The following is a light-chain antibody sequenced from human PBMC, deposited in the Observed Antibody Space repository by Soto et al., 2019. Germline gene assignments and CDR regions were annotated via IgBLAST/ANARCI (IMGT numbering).Light chain of an antibody. CDR3: QQSYSYPWT. V-gene: IGKV1-39*01. J-gene: IGKJ1*01. Sequence: DIRLTQSPSSLSASVGDRVTITCRASETLSRYLNWYQHKPGEAPKLLIYLASTLQSGVPSRFSGSGSGPDFTLTISSLEPEDFATYYCQQSYSYPWTFGQGTKVDIK. CDR1: ETLSRY. CDR2: LAS.